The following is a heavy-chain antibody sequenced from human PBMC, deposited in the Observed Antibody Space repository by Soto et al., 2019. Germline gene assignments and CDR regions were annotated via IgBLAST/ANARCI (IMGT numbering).Heavy chain of an antibody. D-gene: IGHD3-16*01. J-gene: IGHJ4*02. CDR1: GFTFSSYD. CDR2: MSFDGSNK. V-gene: IGHV3-30*18. CDR3: AKGGEDFDY. Sequence: PGGSLRLSCAASGFTFSSYDIHWVRQAPGKGLEWVAVMSFDGSNKYYADSVKGRFTISRDNSKNTLYLQMNSLRVEDTAVYYCAKGGEDFDYRGQRTLVTVSS.